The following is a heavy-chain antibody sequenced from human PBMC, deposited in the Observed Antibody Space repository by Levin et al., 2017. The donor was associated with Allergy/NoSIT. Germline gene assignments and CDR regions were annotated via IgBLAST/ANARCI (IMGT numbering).Heavy chain of an antibody. CDR1: GFTFSTYG. D-gene: IGHD3-10*01. CDR3: AKLQGRTPSPDY. J-gene: IGHJ4*02. Sequence: GGSLRLSCAASGFTFSTYGMHWVRQAPGKGLEWVAVISYDGSNKFYADSVKGRFTISRDNSKYTLYLQMNSLRPDDTAVYYCAKLQGRTPSPDYWGQGTLVTVSS. V-gene: IGHV3-30*18. CDR2: ISYDGSNK.